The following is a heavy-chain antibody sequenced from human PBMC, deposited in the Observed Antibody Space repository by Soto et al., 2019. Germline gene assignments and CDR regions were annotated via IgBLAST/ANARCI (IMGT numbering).Heavy chain of an antibody. Sequence: EVQLVESGGGLVQPGGSLRLSCAASGFSVSGNYMSWVRQAPGKGMEWVSLIYSDGSTYYADSVKGRFTISRDNVHNTLYLEMNSLRAEDTAVYYCARDHCSVSMGRGIATRYYYHGMDVWGQGTTVTVSS. CDR1: GFSVSGNY. CDR3: ARDHCSVSMGRGIATRYYYHGMDV. CDR2: IYSDGST. D-gene: IGHD3-10*01. J-gene: IGHJ6*02. V-gene: IGHV3-66*01.